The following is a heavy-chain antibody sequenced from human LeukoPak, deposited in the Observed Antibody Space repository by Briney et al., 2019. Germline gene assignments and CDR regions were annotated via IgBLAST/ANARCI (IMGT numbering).Heavy chain of an antibody. CDR2: IYYSGST. Sequence: SETLSLTCTVSGGSISSSSYYWGWIRQPPGKGLEWIGSIYYSGSTYYNPPLKSRVTISVDTSKNQFSLKLSSVTAADTAVYYCARLCSGGSCYFSAEYFQHWGQGTLVTVSS. D-gene: IGHD2-15*01. J-gene: IGHJ1*01. V-gene: IGHV4-39*01. CDR3: ARLCSGGSCYFSAEYFQH. CDR1: GGSISSSSYY.